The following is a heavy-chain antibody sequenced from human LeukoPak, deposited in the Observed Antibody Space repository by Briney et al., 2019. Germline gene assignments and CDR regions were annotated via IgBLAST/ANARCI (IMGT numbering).Heavy chain of an antibody. CDR3: ARVGWLISYYFDY. D-gene: IGHD3-16*02. CDR2: ISYDGSNK. CDR1: GFTFSSYS. Sequence: PGGSLRLSCAASGFTFSSYSMNWVRQAPGKGLEWVAVISYDGSNKYYADSVKGRFTISRDNSKNTLYLQMNSLRAEDTAVYYCARVGWLISYYFDYWGQGTLVTVSS. V-gene: IGHV3-30*03. J-gene: IGHJ4*02.